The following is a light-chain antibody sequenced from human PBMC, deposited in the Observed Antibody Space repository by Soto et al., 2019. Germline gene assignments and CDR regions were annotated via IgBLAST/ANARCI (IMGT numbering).Light chain of an antibody. V-gene: IGKV1-5*01. CDR1: QTISSW. CDR3: LQNNTNSGT. J-gene: IGKJ4*01. CDR2: DAS. Sequence: DIQSNQSPSTLSASVGDRVTITCRASQTISSWLAWYQQKPGKAPELLIYDASNLKSGVSSRFSGGGSGTDFTLTISRLQPDDFGTYYCLQNNTNSGTVGGGTKVDIK.